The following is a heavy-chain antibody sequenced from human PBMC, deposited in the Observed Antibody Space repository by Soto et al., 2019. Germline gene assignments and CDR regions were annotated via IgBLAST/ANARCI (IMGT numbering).Heavy chain of an antibody. J-gene: IGHJ4*02. D-gene: IGHD3-22*01. Sequence: QVQLVQSGAEVKKPGGSMKVSCKGSGYTFTGYYIRWVRQAPGQGLEWMGYINPNSGGTNYAQKFQGRVTMTRDTSISTVYMELSRLRSDDTAVYWCATDQENYYQSSGYYYAYWGQGTLVTVSS. CDR3: ATDQENYYQSSGYYYAY. CDR2: INPNSGGT. V-gene: IGHV1-2*02. CDR1: GYTFTGYY.